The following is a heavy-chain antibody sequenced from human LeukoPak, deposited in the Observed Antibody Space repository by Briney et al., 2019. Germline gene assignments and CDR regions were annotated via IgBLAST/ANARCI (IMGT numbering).Heavy chain of an antibody. CDR2: ISGSGGSI. V-gene: IGHV3-23*01. CDR1: GFTFSSYA. J-gene: IGHJ4*02. CDR3: ARGEWYLDY. Sequence: GGSLRLSCAASGFTFSSYAMSWVRQAPGKGLEWVSAISGSGGSIYYADSVKGRFTISRDNAKNSLYLQMNSLRAEDTAVYYCARGEWYLDYWGQGTLVTVSS. D-gene: IGHD3-3*01.